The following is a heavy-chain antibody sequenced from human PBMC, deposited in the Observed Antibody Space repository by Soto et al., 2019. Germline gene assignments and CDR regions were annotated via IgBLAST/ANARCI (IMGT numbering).Heavy chain of an antibody. CDR1: GYTFTSYD. Sequence: ASVKVSCKASGYTFTSYDINWVRQATGQGLEWMGWMNPNSGNTGYAQKFQGRVTMTRNTSISTAYMELSSLRSEDTAVYYCARGMTTVTSDAFDIWGHGTMVTVSS. CDR3: ARGMTTVTSDAFDI. D-gene: IGHD4-4*01. CDR2: MNPNSGNT. J-gene: IGHJ3*02. V-gene: IGHV1-8*01.